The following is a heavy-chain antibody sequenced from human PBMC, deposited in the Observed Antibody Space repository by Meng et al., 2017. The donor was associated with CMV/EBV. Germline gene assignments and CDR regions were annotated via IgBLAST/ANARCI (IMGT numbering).Heavy chain of an antibody. CDR3: TTSTMVRGVTPH. D-gene: IGHD3-10*01. J-gene: IGHJ4*02. V-gene: IGHV3-15*01. CDR1: GFTFSNAW. CDR2: IKSKTDGGTT. Sequence: GESLKISCAASGFTFSNAWMSWVRQAPGKGLEWVGRIKSKTDGGTTDYAAPVKGRFTISRDDSKNTLYLQMNSLKTEDTAVYYCTTSTMVRGVTPHWVQGTLVTVSS.